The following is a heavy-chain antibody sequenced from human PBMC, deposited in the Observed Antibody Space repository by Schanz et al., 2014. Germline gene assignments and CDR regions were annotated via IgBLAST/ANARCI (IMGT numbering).Heavy chain of an antibody. CDR2: ISSGGSDT. V-gene: IGHV3-11*04. CDR3: ATQYCSGTTCYTDSWDH. CDR1: GFTFSDYY. D-gene: IGHD2-2*02. J-gene: IGHJ4*01. Sequence: QVHLVESGGGLVKPGGSLRLSCAASGFTFSDYYMTWIRQAPGKGPEWVSYISSGGSDTYYADSVQGRFTISRDNAKDSLYLQMTSLRAEDTAVYYCATQYCSGTTCYTDSWDHWGQGTLVTVSS.